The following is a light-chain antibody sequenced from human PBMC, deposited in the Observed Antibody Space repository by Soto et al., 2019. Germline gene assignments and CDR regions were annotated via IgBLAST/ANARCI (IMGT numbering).Light chain of an antibody. CDR2: DAS. CDR3: QQYHRYSRT. V-gene: IGKV1-5*01. Sequence: DIQMTQSPSTLSASVGDRVPITCRASQSISSWLAWYQQKPGKAPKLLIYDASSLQSGVPSRFTVIVFGTELTINFPSLQPDDGETYDGQQYHRYSRTFGQGTKVDIK. CDR1: QSISSW. J-gene: IGKJ1*01.